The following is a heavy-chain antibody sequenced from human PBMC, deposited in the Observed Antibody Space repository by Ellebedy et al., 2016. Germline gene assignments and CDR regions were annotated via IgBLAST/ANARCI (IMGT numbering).Heavy chain of an antibody. J-gene: IGHJ4*02. CDR2: IYPGDSDT. D-gene: IGHD1-26*01. CDR3: TRRSGATGPFDY. Sequence: ASVKVSCKGSGHSFSTYWIGWVRQMPGKGLEWMGTIYPGDSDTRYSPSFQGQVTISADKSISTAYLQWSSLKASDTAMYYCTRRSGATGPFDYWGQGTLVTVSS. CDR1: GHSFSTYW. V-gene: IGHV5-51*01.